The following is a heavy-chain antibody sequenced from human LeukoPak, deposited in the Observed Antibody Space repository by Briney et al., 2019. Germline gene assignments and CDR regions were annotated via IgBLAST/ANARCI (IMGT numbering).Heavy chain of an antibody. D-gene: IGHD3-16*01. J-gene: IGHJ4*02. CDR1: GFTFSTYA. V-gene: IGHV3-23*01. Sequence: GGSLRLSCAASGFTFSTYAMSWVRQAPGKGLEWVSGISGSGGSTYYADSVKGRFTISRDNSKNTLYLQMNSLRAEDTAVYYCARSRGPNTFGGVHDYWGQGTLVTVSS. CDR3: ARSRGPNTFGGVHDY. CDR2: ISGSGGST.